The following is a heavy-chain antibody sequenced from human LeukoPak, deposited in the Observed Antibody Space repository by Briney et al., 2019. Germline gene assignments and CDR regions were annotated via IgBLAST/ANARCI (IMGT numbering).Heavy chain of an antibody. J-gene: IGHJ5*02. CDR1: GYSISSGFY. V-gene: IGHV4-38-2*01. CDR2: IYHSGST. CDR3: ARHYCSGGSCAAWFDP. D-gene: IGHD2-15*01. Sequence: SETLSLTCAVSGYSISSGFYWGWIRQAPGKGLEWIGSIYHSGSTYYNPSLKSRVTISPDTSKNQFSLKLSSVTAADTAVYYCARHYCSGGSCAAWFDPWGQGTLVTVSS.